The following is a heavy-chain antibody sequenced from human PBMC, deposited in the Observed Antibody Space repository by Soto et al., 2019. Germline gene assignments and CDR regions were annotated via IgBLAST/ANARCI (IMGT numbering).Heavy chain of an antibody. CDR2: IYPGDSDT. Sequence: GESLKISCKGSGYSFTSYWIGWVRQMPGKGLEWMGIIYPGDSDTRYSPSFQGQVTISADKSNNTAYLQCSSLKASDTAMYYCLWFSRDDAFDIWGQGTMVTVS. J-gene: IGHJ3*02. CDR3: LWFSRDDAFDI. CDR1: GYSFTSYW. V-gene: IGHV5-51*01. D-gene: IGHD3-9*01.